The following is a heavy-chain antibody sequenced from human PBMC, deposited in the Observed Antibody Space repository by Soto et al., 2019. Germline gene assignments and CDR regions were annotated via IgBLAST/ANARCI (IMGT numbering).Heavy chain of an antibody. J-gene: IGHJ6*03. Sequence: PGGSLRLSCAASGFTVSSNYMSWVRQAPGKGLEWVSAIYSGGSTYYADSVKGRFTISRDNSKNTLYLQMNSLRAEDTAVYYCARALPYYYMDVWGKGTTVTVSS. CDR3: ARALPYYYMDV. CDR2: IYSGGST. CDR1: GFTVSSNY. V-gene: IGHV3-66*01.